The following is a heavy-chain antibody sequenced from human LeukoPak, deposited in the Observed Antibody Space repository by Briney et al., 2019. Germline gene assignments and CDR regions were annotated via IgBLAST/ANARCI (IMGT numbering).Heavy chain of an antibody. CDR1: GFTFSRSG. Sequence: PGGSLRLSCAASGFTFSRSGMHWVRQAPGKGLEWVAVIWYDGTNKYYADSVKGRFTISRDNSKNTLYLQMNSLRAEDTAVYYCAKDRGGSRIRNPAGIFDYWGQGTLVTVSS. D-gene: IGHD6-13*01. V-gene: IGHV3-33*06. J-gene: IGHJ4*02. CDR2: IWYDGTNK. CDR3: AKDRGGSRIRNPAGIFDY.